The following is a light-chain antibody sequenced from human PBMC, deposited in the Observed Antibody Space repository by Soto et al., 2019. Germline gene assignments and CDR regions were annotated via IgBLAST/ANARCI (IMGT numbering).Light chain of an antibody. CDR3: QQYGSPPTWT. CDR1: QSVSSSY. V-gene: IGKV3-20*01. CDR2: GAS. Sequence: FTQSPITLTLSPGTIATLSCGASQSVSSSYRAWYQQKPGQAPRLLIYGASSRATGIPDRFSGSGAGTDFTLTISRLGPEDFAVYDCQQYGSPPTWTICQGGKVDIK. J-gene: IGKJ1*01.